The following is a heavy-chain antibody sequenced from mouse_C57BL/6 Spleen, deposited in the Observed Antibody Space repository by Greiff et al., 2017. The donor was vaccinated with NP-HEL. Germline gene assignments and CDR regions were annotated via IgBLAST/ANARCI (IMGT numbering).Heavy chain of an antibody. J-gene: IGHJ2*01. CDR1: GYTFTDYY. V-gene: IGHV1-76*01. Sequence: QVQLKESGAELVRPGASVKLSCKASGYTFTDYYINWVKQRPGQGLEWIARIYPGSGNTYYNEKFKGKATLTAEKSSSTAYMQLSSLTSEDSAVYFCARSNPLDSSGYGYWGQGTTLTVSS. CDR3: ARSNPLDSSGYGY. CDR2: IYPGSGNT. D-gene: IGHD3-2*02.